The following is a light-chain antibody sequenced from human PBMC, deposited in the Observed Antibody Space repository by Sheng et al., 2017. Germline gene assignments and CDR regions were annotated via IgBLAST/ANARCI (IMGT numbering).Light chain of an antibody. CDR1: NSDVGAYDF. CDR2: DVG. V-gene: IGLV2-14*03. CDR3: GSYTTASIYV. J-gene: IGLJ1*01. Sequence: QSALTQPASLSGSPGQSITISCAGTNSDVGAYDFVSWYQQHPGKAPKLIIFDVGRRPSGVSTRFSGSKAGNTASLTISGLQVEDGAHYYCGSYTTASIYVFGLGTKVTVL.